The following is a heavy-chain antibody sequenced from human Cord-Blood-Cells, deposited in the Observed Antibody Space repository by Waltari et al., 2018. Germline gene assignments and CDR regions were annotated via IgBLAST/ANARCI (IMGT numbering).Heavy chain of an antibody. D-gene: IGHD1-7*01. J-gene: IGHJ3*02. CDR2: IYYSRST. CDR3: ARGTVRGAFDI. V-gene: IGHV4-30-4*01. CDR1: GGSISSGDYY. Sequence: QVQLQESGPGLVKPSQTLSLTCTVSGGSISSGDYYWSWIRQPPGKGLEWIGYIYYSRSTYYNPPLKSRVTISVDTSKYQFSLELSSVAAADTAVYYCARGTVRGAFDIWGQGTMGTVSS.